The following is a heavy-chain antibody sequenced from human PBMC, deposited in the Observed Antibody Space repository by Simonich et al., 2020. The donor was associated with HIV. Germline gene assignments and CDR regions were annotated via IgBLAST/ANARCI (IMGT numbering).Heavy chain of an antibody. CDR3: AKDRYSSSSGSFDY. D-gene: IGHD6-6*01. CDR1: GFTFDDYA. V-gene: IGHV3-9*03. J-gene: IGHJ4*02. CDR2: ISWNSGSK. Sequence: EVQLVESGGGLVQPGRSLRLSCAASGFTFDDYAMHWVRQAPGKGREWVSGISWNSGSKGYADSVKGRFTISRDKAKNSLYLQMNSLRAEDMALYYCAKDRYSSSSGSFDYWGQGTLVTVSS.